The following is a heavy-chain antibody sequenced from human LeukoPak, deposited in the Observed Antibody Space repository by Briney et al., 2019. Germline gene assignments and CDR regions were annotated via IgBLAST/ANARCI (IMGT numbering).Heavy chain of an antibody. CDR1: GGSFSGYY. V-gene: IGHV4-34*01. CDR3: ARREPHGDYGGKIRYYYYMDV. Sequence: TSETLSLTCAVYGGSFSGYYWSWIRQPPGKGLEWIGEINHSGNTNSNPSLKSRVTMSVDTSKNQFSLKLSSLTAADTAMYYCARREPHGDYGGKIRYYYYMDVWGKGTTITISS. D-gene: IGHD4-23*01. CDR2: INHSGNT. J-gene: IGHJ6*03.